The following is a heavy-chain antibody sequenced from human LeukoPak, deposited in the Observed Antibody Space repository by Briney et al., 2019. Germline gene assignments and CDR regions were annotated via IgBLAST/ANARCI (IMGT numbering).Heavy chain of an antibody. V-gene: IGHV1-69*04. CDR3: ARAGVMVRGIQDAFDI. D-gene: IGHD3-10*01. CDR1: GGTFSSYA. Sequence: SVKVSCKASGGTFSSYAISWVRQAPGQGLEWMGRIIPILGIANYAQKLQGRVTITADKSTSTAYMELSSLRSEDTAVYYCARAGVMVRGIQDAFDIWGQGTMVTVSS. J-gene: IGHJ3*02. CDR2: IIPILGIA.